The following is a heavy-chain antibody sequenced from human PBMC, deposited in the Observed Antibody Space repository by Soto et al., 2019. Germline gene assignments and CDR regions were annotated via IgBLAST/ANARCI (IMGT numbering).Heavy chain of an antibody. CDR2: ISYDGSNK. Sequence: LRLSCAASGFTFSSYGMHWVRQAPGKGLEWVAVISYDGSNKYYADSVKGRFTISRDNSKNTLYLQMNSLRAEDTAVYYCAKAPTGRDYSTYFQHWGQGTLVTVSS. CDR1: GFTFSSYG. CDR3: AKAPTGRDYSTYFQH. V-gene: IGHV3-30*18. D-gene: IGHD4-4*01. J-gene: IGHJ1*01.